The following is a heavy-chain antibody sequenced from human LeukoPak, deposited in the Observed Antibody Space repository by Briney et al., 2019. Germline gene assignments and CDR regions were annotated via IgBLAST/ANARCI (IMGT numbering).Heavy chain of an antibody. D-gene: IGHD6-6*01. J-gene: IGHJ4*02. V-gene: IGHV1-2*02. CDR1: GYTFTGYY. CDR2: INPNSGGT. CDR3: ARDQPSGSRIAAPPYYFDY. Sequence: GPSVKVSCKASGYTFTGYYMHWVRQAPGHGLEWRGGINPNSGGTHNAQKFQGRVTMTRDTAISTAYMELSRLRSDDTAVYYCARDQPSGSRIAAPPYYFDYWGQGGLVGVCS.